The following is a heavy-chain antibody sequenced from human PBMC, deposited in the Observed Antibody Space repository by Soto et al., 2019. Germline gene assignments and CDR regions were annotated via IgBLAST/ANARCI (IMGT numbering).Heavy chain of an antibody. CDR1: GFTFISYV. CDR2: ISYDGTNN. D-gene: IGHD2-2*01. CDR3: ARELPAAMNYGYYYGMDV. Sequence: PGGSLRLSCAASGFTFISYVMHWVRQAPGKGLEWVAVISYDGTNNYYTESVKGRFTISRDNSKNTLFLQMNSLRAEDTAVYYCARELPAAMNYGYYYGMDVWGQGTTVTAS. J-gene: IGHJ6*02. V-gene: IGHV3-30*03.